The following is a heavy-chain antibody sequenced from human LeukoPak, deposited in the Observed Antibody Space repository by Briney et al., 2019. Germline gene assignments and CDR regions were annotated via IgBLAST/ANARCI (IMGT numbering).Heavy chain of an antibody. Sequence: GGSLRLSCAGSGFTFNRHGAHWVRQAPGKGLEWVAAISYDGSDKYYADSVKGRFTISRDNSKNTLYLQMIGLRPEDTAIYYCAKDRSSPAIDYWGQGTLVTVSS. CDR1: GFTFNRHG. CDR3: AKDRSSPAIDY. CDR2: ISYDGSDK. J-gene: IGHJ4*02. D-gene: IGHD6-13*01. V-gene: IGHV3-30*18.